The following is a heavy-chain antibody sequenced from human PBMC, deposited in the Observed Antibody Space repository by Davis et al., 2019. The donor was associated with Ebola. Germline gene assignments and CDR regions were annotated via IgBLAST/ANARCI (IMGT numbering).Heavy chain of an antibody. CDR1: GFTFSSYA. J-gene: IGHJ4*02. CDR3: ARNYDSSGSSFDY. V-gene: IGHV3-30-3*01. CDR2: ISYDGSNK. D-gene: IGHD3-22*01. Sequence: GGSLRLSCAASGFTFSSYAMHWVRQAPGKGLEWVAVISYDGSNKYYADSVKGRFTISRDNSKNTLYLQMNSLRAEDTAVYYCARNYDSSGSSFDYWGQGTLVTVSS.